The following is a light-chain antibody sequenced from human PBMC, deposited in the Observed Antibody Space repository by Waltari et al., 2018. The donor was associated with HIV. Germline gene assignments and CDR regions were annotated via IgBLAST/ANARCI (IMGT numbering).Light chain of an antibody. V-gene: IGLV1-47*01. CDR2: RDN. CDR1: TSNVGTNF. CDR3: ATWDGSLGAFFV. Sequence: QSVLTQPPSASGTPGQRVTISCSGTTSNVGTNFVYWYQHLPGPAPNLLMYRDNRRPSGVPDRFSGSKSGASAALAISGLRSEDEGDYYCATWDGSLGAFFVFGVGTKVTVL. J-gene: IGLJ1*01.